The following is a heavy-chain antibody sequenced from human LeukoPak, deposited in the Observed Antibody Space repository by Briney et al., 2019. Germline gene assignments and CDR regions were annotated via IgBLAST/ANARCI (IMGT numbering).Heavy chain of an antibody. D-gene: IGHD3-16*01. V-gene: IGHV5-51*01. CDR2: IYPGDSDT. Sequence: GESLKISCKGSGYSFTSYWIGWVRQMPGKGLGWMGIIYPGDSDTRYSPSFQGQVTISADKSISTAYLQWSSLKASDTAMYYCARLGNYDYVWGSWYYMDVWGKGTTVTVSS. CDR3: ARLGNYDYVWGSWYYMDV. J-gene: IGHJ6*03. CDR1: GYSFTSYW.